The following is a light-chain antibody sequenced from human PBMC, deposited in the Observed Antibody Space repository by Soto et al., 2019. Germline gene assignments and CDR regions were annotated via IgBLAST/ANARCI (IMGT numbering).Light chain of an antibody. Sequence: DSQMTQSPSTLSASVGDRVTITCRASQSISSWLAWYQQKPGKAPKLLIYKASSLESGVPSRFSGSGSETEFTLTISSLQPDDFATYYCQQYNSFSRKLGQGTKVDIK. CDR2: KAS. CDR3: QQYNSFSRK. J-gene: IGKJ1*01. V-gene: IGKV1-5*03. CDR1: QSISSW.